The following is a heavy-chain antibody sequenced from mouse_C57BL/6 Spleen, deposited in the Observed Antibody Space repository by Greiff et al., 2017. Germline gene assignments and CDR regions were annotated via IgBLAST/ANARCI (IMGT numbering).Heavy chain of an antibody. J-gene: IGHJ4*01. V-gene: IGHV1-61*01. CDR1: GYTFTSYW. CDR2: IYPSDSET. CDR3: ARQLRLRNAMDY. D-gene: IGHD3-2*02. Sequence: VQLQQPGAELVRPGSSVKLSCKASGYTFTSYWMDWVKQRPGQGLEWIGNIYPSDSETHYNQKFKDKATLTVDKSSSTAYMQLSSLTSEDSAVYYCARQLRLRNAMDYWGQGTSVTVSS.